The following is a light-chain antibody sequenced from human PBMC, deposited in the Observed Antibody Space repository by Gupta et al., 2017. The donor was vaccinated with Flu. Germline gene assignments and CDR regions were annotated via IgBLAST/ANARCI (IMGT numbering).Light chain of an antibody. CDR3: SSFTASGAYV. J-gene: IGLJ1*01. Sequence: QSALTQPASVSGSPGQSITISCTGTSSDVGGYNYVSWYQQHPGKAPKLIIYGVSNRPSGVSYRLSGSKSGNTASLSISGRQAEDEADYYCSSFTASGAYVFGIGTTVTVL. V-gene: IGLV2-14*01. CDR1: SSDVGGYNY. CDR2: GVS.